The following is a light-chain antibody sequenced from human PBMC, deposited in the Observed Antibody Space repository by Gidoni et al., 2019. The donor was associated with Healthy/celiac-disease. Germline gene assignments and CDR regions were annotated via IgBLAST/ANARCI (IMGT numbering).Light chain of an antibody. CDR3: QQYNNWPLT. CDR2: GAS. CDR1: QSVSSN. J-gene: IGKJ4*01. Sequence: EIVMTQPPATLSVSPGERATLSCRASQSVSSNLAWYQQKLGQAPRLLIYGASTRATGIPARFSGSGSGTEFTLTISSLQSEDFAVYYCQQYNNWPLTFGGGTKVEIK. V-gene: IGKV3-15*01.